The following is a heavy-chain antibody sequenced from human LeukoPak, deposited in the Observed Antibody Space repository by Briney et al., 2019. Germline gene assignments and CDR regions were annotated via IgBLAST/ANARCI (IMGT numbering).Heavy chain of an antibody. V-gene: IGHV4-39*01. CDR3: ARQKGYSSGWYFDY. CDR2: IYYSGGT. CDR1: GGSISSSSYY. D-gene: IGHD6-19*01. J-gene: IGHJ4*02. Sequence: SETLSLTCTVSGGSISSSSYYWGWIRQPPGKGLEWIGSIYYSGGTYYNPSLKSRVTISVDTSKNQFSLKLSSVTAADTAVYYCARQKGYSSGWYFDYWGQGTLVTVSS.